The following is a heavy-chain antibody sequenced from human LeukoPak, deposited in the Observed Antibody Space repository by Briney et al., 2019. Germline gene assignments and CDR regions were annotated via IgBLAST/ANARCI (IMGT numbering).Heavy chain of an antibody. V-gene: IGHV4-59*01. CDR2: IDYSGST. CDR1: XGSXXGYY. J-gene: IGHJ4*02. CDR3: ARDRALGSGKYYFDY. Sequence: XGSXXGYYWSWIRQPPGKGLEWIGYIDYSGSTNYNPSLKSRVTISVDTSQNQFSLKLSSVTAADTAVYYCARDRALGSGKYYFDYWGQGTLVTVSA. D-gene: IGHD3-16*01.